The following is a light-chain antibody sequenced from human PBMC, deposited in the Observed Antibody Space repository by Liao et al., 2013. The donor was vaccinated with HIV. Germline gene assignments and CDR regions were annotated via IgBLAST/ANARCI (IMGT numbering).Light chain of an antibody. CDR3: QVWDSSSDHLVV. CDR2: QDN. J-gene: IGLJ2*01. Sequence: SSELTQPPSVSVSPGQTANITCSGEKLGDKYACWYQQKPGQSPVLVIYQDNKRPSGIPERFSGSNSGNTATLTISRVEAGDEADYYCQVWDSSSDHLVVFGGGTKLTVL. V-gene: IGLV3-1*01. CDR1: KLGDKY.